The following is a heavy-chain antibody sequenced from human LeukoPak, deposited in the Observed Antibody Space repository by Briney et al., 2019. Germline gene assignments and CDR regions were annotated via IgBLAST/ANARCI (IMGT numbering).Heavy chain of an antibody. CDR2: ISHDGNNK. J-gene: IGHJ4*02. D-gene: IGHD2/OR15-2a*01. Sequence: PGRSLRLSCAASGFTFSSNVMHWVRQAPGKGLEWVAAISHDGNNKYYGDSVKGRFTISRDNSKNTLYLQMNSLRAEDTAVYYCATHAAQYSTFDYWGQGTLVTVSS. CDR3: ATHAAQYSTFDY. V-gene: IGHV3-30-3*01. CDR1: GFTFSSNV.